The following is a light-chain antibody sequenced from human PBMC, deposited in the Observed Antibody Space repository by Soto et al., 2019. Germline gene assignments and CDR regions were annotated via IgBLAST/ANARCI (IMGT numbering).Light chain of an antibody. CDR3: QQRNSYPRT. V-gene: IGKV1-9*01. Sequence: IQFTQSPSSLSASVVEIVTITCLASQGISSYLAWYQQEPGKAPKLLIYAASTLQSGVPSRFSGSGSETEFTLTITSLQPEDSATYYCQQRNSYPRTFGQGTKVDIK. J-gene: IGKJ2*01. CDR1: QGISSY. CDR2: AAS.